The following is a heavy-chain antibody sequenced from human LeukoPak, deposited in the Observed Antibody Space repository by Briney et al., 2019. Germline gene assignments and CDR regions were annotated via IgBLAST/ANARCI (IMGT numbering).Heavy chain of an antibody. D-gene: IGHD4-17*01. Sequence: GGSLRLSCVASGFIFSSYAMSWISQAPGKGLEWVSYISSSSSTIYYADSVKGRFTISRDNAKNSLYLQMNSLRDEDTAVYYCATTTVTGFDYWGQGTLVTVSS. J-gene: IGHJ4*02. CDR3: ATTTVTGFDY. CDR1: GFIFSSYA. V-gene: IGHV3-48*02. CDR2: ISSSSSTI.